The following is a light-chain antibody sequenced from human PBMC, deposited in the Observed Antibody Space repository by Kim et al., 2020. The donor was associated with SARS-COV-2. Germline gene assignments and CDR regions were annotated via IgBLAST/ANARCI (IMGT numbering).Light chain of an antibody. Sequence: SASTGDRVTITCRASQDISNSLAWYQQKPGKAPELLIYDAFTLQSGVSPRFSGSRSGTDFTLTISSLQSEDFATYYCQQHYIYPHTFGGGTKLEI. CDR1: QDISNS. V-gene: IGKV1-8*01. CDR3: QQHYIYPHT. J-gene: IGKJ4*01. CDR2: DAF.